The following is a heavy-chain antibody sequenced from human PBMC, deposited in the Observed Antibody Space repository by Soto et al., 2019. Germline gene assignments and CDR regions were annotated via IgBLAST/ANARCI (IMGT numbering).Heavy chain of an antibody. CDR2: IWYDGSNK. CDR3: ARMGGGYPDY. J-gene: IGHJ4*02. V-gene: IGHV3-33*01. D-gene: IGHD5-18*01. Sequence: QVQLVESGGGVVQPGRSLRLSCAVSGFTFSSYGMHWVRRAPGKGLEWVAVIWYDGSNKYYADSVKGRFTISRDNSKNTVYLQMNSLRAEDTAVYYCARMGGGYPDYWGQGTLVTVSS. CDR1: GFTFSSYG.